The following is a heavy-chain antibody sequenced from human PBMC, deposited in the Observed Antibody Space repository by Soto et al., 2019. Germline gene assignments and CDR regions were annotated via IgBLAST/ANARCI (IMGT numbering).Heavy chain of an antibody. CDR2: INHSGST. CDR3: ARCVLFENQSRFDP. J-gene: IGHJ5*02. CDR1: GGSFSCYY. Sequence: QVQLQQWGAGLLKPSETLSLTCAVYGGSFSCYYWSWIRQPPGKGLEWIGEINHSGSTNYNPSLKSRVTISVDTSKNQFSLKLSSVTAADTAVYYCARCVLFENQSRFDPWGQGTLVTVSS. V-gene: IGHV4-34*01. D-gene: IGHD3-10*01.